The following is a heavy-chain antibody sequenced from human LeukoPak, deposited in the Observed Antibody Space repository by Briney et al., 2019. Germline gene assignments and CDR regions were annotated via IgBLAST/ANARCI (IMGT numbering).Heavy chain of an antibody. CDR3: ARYGAAGYYLDY. J-gene: IGHJ4*02. Sequence: SETLSLTCSVSGGSINNYYWSWIRQPPGKGLEYIGFIYYTGRTNYDSALKSRVTISVDTSKNQFSLSLNSVTAADTAVYYCARYGAAGYYLDYWGQGILVTVSS. D-gene: IGHD2-2*03. CDR2: IYYTGRT. V-gene: IGHV4-59*01. CDR1: GGSINNYY.